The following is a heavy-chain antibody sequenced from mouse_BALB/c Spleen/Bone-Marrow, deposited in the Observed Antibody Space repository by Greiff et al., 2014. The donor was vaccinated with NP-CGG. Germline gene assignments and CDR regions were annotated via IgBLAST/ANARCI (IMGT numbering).Heavy chain of an antibody. CDR1: EYEFPSHY. V-gene: IGHV5-2*01. J-gene: IGHJ3*01. Sequence: DVQLLQSGGGLVQPGESLKLSCESNEYEFPSHYMSWVRKTPEKRLELVAAINSDGGSTYYPDTMERRFIISRDNSKKTLYLQMSSLRSDDTAFYYCARHGDYYGSSLFAYWGQGTLVTVSA. CDR2: INSDGGST. D-gene: IGHD1-1*01. CDR3: ARHGDYYGSSLFAY.